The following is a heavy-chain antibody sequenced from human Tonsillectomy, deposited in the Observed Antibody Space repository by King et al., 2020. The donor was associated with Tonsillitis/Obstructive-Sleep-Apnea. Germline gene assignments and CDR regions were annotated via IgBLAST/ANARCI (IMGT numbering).Heavy chain of an antibody. V-gene: IGHV3-21*01. Sequence: QVESGGGLVKPGGSLRLSCAASGFTFSTYSMNWVRQAPGKGLEWVSSISSRSSYIYYADSVKGRFTISRDNAKNSLYLLMNSLRAEDTAVYYCARVDYGDYVATSWGQGTLVTVSS. J-gene: IGHJ5*02. D-gene: IGHD4-17*01. CDR1: GFTFSTYS. CDR2: ISSRSSYI. CDR3: ARVDYGDYVATS.